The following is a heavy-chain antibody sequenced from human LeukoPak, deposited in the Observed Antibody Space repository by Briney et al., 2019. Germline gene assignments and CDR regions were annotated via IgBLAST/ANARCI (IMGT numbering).Heavy chain of an antibody. CDR2: IKQDGSEK. J-gene: IGHJ6*02. Sequence: GGSLRLSRVASGFTFSSYWMSWVRQAPGRGLEWVANIKQDGSEKYYVDSVKGRFTISRDNAKNSLYLQMNSLRAEDTAVYYCAREKIVYGMDVWGQGTTVTVSS. D-gene: IGHD3-16*02. V-gene: IGHV3-7*01. CDR1: GFTFSSYW. CDR3: AREKIVYGMDV.